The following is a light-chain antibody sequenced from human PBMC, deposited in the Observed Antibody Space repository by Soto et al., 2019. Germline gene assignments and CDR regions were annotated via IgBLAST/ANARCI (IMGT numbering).Light chain of an antibody. J-gene: IGLJ2*01. CDR2: SND. CDR1: SSNIGSNT. CDR3: AAWDDRLSAVV. Sequence: QSVLTQPPSASGTPGQRVTISCSGSSSNIGSNTVNWYQQLPGTAPKLLIYSNDQRPSGIPDRFSGSKSGTSASLAISGLQSEDEADYYCAAWDDRLSAVVFGGGTQLTAL. V-gene: IGLV1-44*01.